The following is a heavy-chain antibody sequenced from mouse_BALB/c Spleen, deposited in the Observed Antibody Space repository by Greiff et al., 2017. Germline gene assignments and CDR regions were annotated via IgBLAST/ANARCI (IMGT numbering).Heavy chain of an antibody. D-gene: IGHD2-3*01. J-gene: IGHJ2*01. Sequence: EVQRVESGGGLVQPGGSRKLSCAASGFTFSSFGMHWVRQAPEKGLEWVAYISSGSSTIYYADTVKGRFTISRDNPKNTLFLQMTSLRSEDTAMYYCARPFDGYLDYWGQGTTLTVSS. CDR3: ARPFDGYLDY. V-gene: IGHV5-17*02. CDR2: ISSGSSTI. CDR1: GFTFSSFG.